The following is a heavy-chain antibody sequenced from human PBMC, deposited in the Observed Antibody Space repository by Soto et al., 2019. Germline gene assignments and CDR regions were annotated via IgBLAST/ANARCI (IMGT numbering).Heavy chain of an antibody. J-gene: IGHJ4*02. CDR2: ISSSSSYI. CDR3: ARDFVLSVDTAMVDY. CDR1: GFTFSSYS. V-gene: IGHV3-21*01. Sequence: GGSLRLSCAASGFTFSSYSMNWVRQAPGKGLEWVSSISSSSSYIYYADSVKGRFTISRDNAKNSLYLQMNSLRAEDTAVYYCARDFVLSVDTAMVDYWGQGTLVTVSS. D-gene: IGHD5-18*01.